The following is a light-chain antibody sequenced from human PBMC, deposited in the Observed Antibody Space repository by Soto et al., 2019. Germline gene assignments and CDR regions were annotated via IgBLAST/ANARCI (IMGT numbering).Light chain of an antibody. J-gene: IGKJ3*01. CDR1: QSVSSSH. CDR3: QQYGSSPFT. CDR2: GAS. V-gene: IGKV3-20*01. Sequence: EIVLTQSPGTLSLSPGERATLSCRASQSVSSSHLAWYQQKPGQAPRLLIYGASSRATGIPDRFSGSGSGTDFTLTISRLEPEDLAVYYCQQYGSSPFTFGPGTKVDIK.